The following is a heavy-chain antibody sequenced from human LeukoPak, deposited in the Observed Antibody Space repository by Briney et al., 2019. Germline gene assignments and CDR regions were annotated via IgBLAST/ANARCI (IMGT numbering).Heavy chain of an antibody. Sequence: GGSLRLPCVASGFTFSSYEMNWVRQAPGKGLEWISYISTGGRTIYYADSVRGRFTISRDNAKNSLYLQMNSLRAEDTAVYFCARSGYYFDYWGQGTPVTVSS. D-gene: IGHD6-13*01. CDR3: ARSGYYFDY. V-gene: IGHV3-48*03. J-gene: IGHJ4*02. CDR2: ISTGGRTI. CDR1: GFTFSSYE.